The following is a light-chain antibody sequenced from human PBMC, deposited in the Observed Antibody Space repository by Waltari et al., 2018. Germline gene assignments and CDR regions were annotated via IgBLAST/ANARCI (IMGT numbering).Light chain of an antibody. CDR2: RNN. J-gene: IGLJ1*01. V-gene: IGLV10-54*04. CDR3: SAWDSNLREYV. Sequence: QAGLTQPTSVSKGLRQTATLTCTGNSNNVGNQGAAWLQQHQGQPPRLLSYRNNNRPSGISERFSASRSGNTASLTITGLQPEDEADYYCSAWDSNLREYVFGTGTKVTVL. CDR1: SNNVGNQG.